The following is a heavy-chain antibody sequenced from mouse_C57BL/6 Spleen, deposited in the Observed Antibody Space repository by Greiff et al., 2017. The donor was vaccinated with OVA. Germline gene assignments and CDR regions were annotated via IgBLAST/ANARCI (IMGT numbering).Heavy chain of an antibody. Sequence: QVQLQQPGAELVRPGTSVKLSCKASGYTFASYWMHWVKQRPGQGLEWIGVIDPSDSYTNYNQKFKGKATLTVDTSSSTAYMQLSSLTSEDSAVYYCARTGTEGLAYWGQGTLVTVSA. CDR2: IDPSDSYT. D-gene: IGHD4-1*01. J-gene: IGHJ3*01. V-gene: IGHV1-59*01. CDR1: GYTFASYW. CDR3: ARTGTEGLAY.